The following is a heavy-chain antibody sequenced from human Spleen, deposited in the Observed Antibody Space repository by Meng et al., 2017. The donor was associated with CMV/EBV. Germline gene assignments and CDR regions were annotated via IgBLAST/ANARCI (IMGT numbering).Heavy chain of an antibody. CDR2: INHSSIT. D-gene: IGHD3-10*01. J-gene: IGHJ4*02. CDR1: GGSISTSNW. Sequence: SGGSISTSNWWRWVRQPPGKGLEWIGEINHSSITNYNPSLKSRVTISVDKSKNQFSLKLTSVTAADTAVYYCAREWFYGSGSYGFDYWGQGTLVTVSS. V-gene: IGHV4-4*02. CDR3: AREWFYGSGSYGFDY.